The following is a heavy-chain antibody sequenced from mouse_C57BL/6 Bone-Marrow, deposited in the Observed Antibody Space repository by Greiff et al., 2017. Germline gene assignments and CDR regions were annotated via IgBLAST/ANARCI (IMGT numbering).Heavy chain of an antibody. D-gene: IGHD1-1*01. CDR2: ISNLAYSI. CDR3: ARGDYGSSYAMDY. J-gene: IGHJ4*01. V-gene: IGHV5-15*01. CDR1: GFTFSDYG. Sequence: EVQVVESGGGLVQPGGSLKLSCAASGFTFSDYGMAWVRQAPGKGPEWVAFISNLAYSIYYADTVTGRFTISRENAKNTLYLEMSRLRSEDTAMYDCARGDYGSSYAMDYWGQGTSVTVSS.